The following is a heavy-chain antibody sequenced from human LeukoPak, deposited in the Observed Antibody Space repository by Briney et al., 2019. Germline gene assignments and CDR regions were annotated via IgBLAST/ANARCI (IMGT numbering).Heavy chain of an antibody. D-gene: IGHD2-15*01. CDR3: AKVISRSIVVVVAATPRGGFDY. V-gene: IGHV3-23*01. CDR2: ISGSGGST. CDR1: GFTFSSYA. J-gene: IGHJ4*02. Sequence: GGSLRLSCAASGFTFSSYAMSWVRQAPGKGLEWVSAISGSGGSTYYADSVKGRFTISRDNSKNTLYLQMNSLRDEDTAVYCCAKVISRSIVVVVAATPRGGFDYWGQGTLVTVSS.